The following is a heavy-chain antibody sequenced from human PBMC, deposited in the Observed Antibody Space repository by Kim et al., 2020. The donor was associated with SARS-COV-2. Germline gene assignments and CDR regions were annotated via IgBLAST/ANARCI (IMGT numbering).Heavy chain of an antibody. V-gene: IGHV6-1*01. CDR3: ARDRFPGIRFDY. Sequence: DYEVSVKSRITNNPDTSKNQFSLQLNSGTPEDTAVYYCARDRFPGIRFDYWGQGTLVTVSS. J-gene: IGHJ4*02. D-gene: IGHD3-10*01.